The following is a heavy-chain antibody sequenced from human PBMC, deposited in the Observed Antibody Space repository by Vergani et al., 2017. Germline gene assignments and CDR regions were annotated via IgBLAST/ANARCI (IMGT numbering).Heavy chain of an antibody. CDR1: GFTFSSYS. V-gene: IGHV3-48*01. CDR2: ISSSSSTI. J-gene: IGHJ4*02. D-gene: IGHD3-10*01. Sequence: EVQLVESGGGLVQPGGSLRLSCAASGFTFSSYSMNWVRQAPGKGLEWVSYISSSSSTIYYADSVKGRFTISRDNAKNSLYLQMNSLRAEDTAVYYCARDGQHSGSYYGYWGQGTLVTVSS. CDR3: ARDGQHSGSYYGY.